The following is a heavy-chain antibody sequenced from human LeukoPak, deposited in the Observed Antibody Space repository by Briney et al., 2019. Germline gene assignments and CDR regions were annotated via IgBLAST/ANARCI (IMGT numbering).Heavy chain of an antibody. Sequence: SETLSLTCAVSGDSLSSGPFSWSWIRQPPGKGLEYLGYVYYSGSTYYNPSLKSRVIMSVDTSNNQFSLTLRSLTASDTAMYFCARQLGIGGYFDSWGQGILVTVS. CDR2: VYYSGST. D-gene: IGHD7-27*01. CDR3: ARQLGIGGYFDS. J-gene: IGHJ4*02. CDR1: GDSLSSGPFS. V-gene: IGHV4-30-4*07.